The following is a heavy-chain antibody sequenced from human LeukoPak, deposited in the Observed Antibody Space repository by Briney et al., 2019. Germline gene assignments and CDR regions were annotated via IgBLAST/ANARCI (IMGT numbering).Heavy chain of an antibody. CDR1: GFTFSNYG. Sequence: PGGSLRLSCAASGFTFSNYGMNWVRQAPGKGLEWVSVISYDGSNNYYADSVKGRFTISRDNSKNTLYLQMNSLRAEDTAVYYCARDYPGVTLPDYWGQGTLVTVSS. D-gene: IGHD5-18*01. CDR2: ISYDGSNN. J-gene: IGHJ4*02. V-gene: IGHV3-30*03. CDR3: ARDYPGVTLPDY.